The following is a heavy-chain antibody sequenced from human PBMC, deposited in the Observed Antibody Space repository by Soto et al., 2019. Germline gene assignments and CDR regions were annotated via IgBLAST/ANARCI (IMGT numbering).Heavy chain of an antibody. CDR1: GYTFTSYG. CDR3: ARGRYGDY. V-gene: IGHV1-18*01. Sequence: QVHLVQSGAEVKKPGASVKVSCKASGYTFTSYGITWVRQAPGQGLEWMGWISAHNGNPDYAQKLQGRVIVTRDTSTSTDYMELRSLRSGDPAGYYCARGRYGDYWGQGALVTVSS. CDR2: ISAHNGNP. D-gene: IGHD1-1*01. J-gene: IGHJ4*02.